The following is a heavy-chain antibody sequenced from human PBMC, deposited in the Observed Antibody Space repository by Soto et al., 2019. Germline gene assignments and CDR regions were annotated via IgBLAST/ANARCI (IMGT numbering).Heavy chain of an antibody. CDR2: LYYSGST. J-gene: IGHJ6*02. CDR1: GGSISSSSYY. V-gene: IGHV4-39*01. CDR3: ARHLSDGYHSGMDV. Sequence: QVQLQESGPGLVKPSETLSLTCTVSGGSISSSSYYWGWIRQPPGRGLEWIGSLYYSGSTYYNPSLKSRVAISVDTANIQFSLRRSAVTAADSCVYDCARHLSDGYHSGMDVWGQGTTVTVSS.